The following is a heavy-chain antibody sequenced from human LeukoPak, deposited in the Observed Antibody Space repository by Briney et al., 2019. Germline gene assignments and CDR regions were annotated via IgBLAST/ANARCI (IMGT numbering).Heavy chain of an antibody. Sequence: PGGSLRLSCAASGFTFSNYWMHWVRQVPGEGLVWVSRINTDGSSTNYADSVKGRFTISRDNAKNTLYLQMNTLRAEDTAVYCCAKTLGSYSWDAFDIWGQGTMVTVSS. CDR2: INTDGSST. CDR3: AKTLGSYSWDAFDI. D-gene: IGHD1-26*01. CDR1: GFTFSNYW. J-gene: IGHJ3*02. V-gene: IGHV3-74*01.